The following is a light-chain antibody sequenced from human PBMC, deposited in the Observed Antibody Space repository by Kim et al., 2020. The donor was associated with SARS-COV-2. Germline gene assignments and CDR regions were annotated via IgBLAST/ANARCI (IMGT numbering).Light chain of an antibody. CDR3: SSYTRSSSFG. Sequence: GRTSTISCTETSVDSGVYNFVSWYQQHPGKAPKLMIYDVSKRPSGVSNRFSGSKSGNTASLTISGLQAEDEAYYYCSSYTRSSSFGFGGGTQLTVL. CDR2: DVS. V-gene: IGLV2-14*03. J-gene: IGLJ3*02. CDR1: SVDSGVYNF.